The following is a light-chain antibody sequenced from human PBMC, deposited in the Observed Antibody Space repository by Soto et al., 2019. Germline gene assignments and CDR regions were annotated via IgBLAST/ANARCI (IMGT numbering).Light chain of an antibody. CDR2: EVS. CDR3: SSYAGSNRV. J-gene: IGLJ1*01. Sequence: QSVVTQPPSASGSPGQSGTISCTGTSSDVGGYNYVSWYQQHPGKAPKLMIYEVSKRPSGVPDRFSGSKSGNTASLTVSGLHADDEADYYCSSYAGSNRVFGTGTKVTVL. V-gene: IGLV2-8*01. CDR1: SSDVGGYNY.